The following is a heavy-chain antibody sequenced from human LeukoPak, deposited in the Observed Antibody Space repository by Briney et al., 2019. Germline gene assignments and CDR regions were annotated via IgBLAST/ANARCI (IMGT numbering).Heavy chain of an antibody. CDR1: GGSFSSYY. V-gene: IGHV4-59*01. CDR3: ATLSSSWRYYDYGMDV. J-gene: IGHJ6*02. Sequence: SETLSLTCAVYGGSFSSYYWSWIRQPPGKGLEWIGYIYYSGSTNYNPSLKSRVTISVDTSKNQFSLKLSSVTAADTAVYYCATLSSSWRYYDYGMDVWGQGTTVTVSS. CDR2: IYYSGST. D-gene: IGHD6-13*01.